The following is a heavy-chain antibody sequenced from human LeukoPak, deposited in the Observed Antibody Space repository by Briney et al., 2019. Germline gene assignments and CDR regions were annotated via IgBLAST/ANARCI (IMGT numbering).Heavy chain of an antibody. CDR2: IYHTGSG. J-gene: IGHJ3*01. Sequence: SETLSLTCTVSGVSVSSNYWSWIRQAPGKGLEWIGYIYHTGSGNYNPSLKSRVTISVDTSKNQFSLDVNSVTGADSAVYYCARWALKSAFDLWGQGTTVTVAS. CDR3: ARWALKSAFDL. V-gene: IGHV4-59*02. CDR1: GVSVSSNY.